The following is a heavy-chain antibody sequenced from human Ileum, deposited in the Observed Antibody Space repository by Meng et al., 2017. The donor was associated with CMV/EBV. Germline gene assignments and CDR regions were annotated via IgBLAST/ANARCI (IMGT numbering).Heavy chain of an antibody. CDR2: IYYSGST. Sequence: GSLRLSCTVSGGSIRRSSYYWGWIRQPPGKGLEWIGSIYYSGSTYYNPSLKSRVTISVDTSKNQFSLKLISVTAADTSVYYYASLDPWGQGTLVTVSS. J-gene: IGHJ5*02. CDR1: GGSIRRSSYY. CDR3: ASLDP. V-gene: IGHV4-39*07.